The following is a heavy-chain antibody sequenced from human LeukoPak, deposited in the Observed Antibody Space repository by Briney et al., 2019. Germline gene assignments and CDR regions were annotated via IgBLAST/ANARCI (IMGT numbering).Heavy chain of an antibody. Sequence: PGGSLRLSCAASGFTFSSYTINWVCQAPGKGLEWISSITRADSKYYADSVKGRFTISRDNAKNSLYLQMNSLRAEDTAVYYCARVLRLRWSVDYWGQGTPVTVSS. CDR1: GFTFSSYT. V-gene: IGHV3-48*04. D-gene: IGHD4-23*01. CDR2: ITRADSK. J-gene: IGHJ4*02. CDR3: ARVLRLRWSVDY.